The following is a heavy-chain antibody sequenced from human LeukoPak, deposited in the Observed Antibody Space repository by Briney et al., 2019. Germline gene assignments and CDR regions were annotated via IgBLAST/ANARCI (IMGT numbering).Heavy chain of an antibody. CDR1: GFTFSSYG. CDR2: ISGSGGST. J-gene: IGHJ6*03. D-gene: IGHD2-15*01. V-gene: IGHV3-23*01. Sequence: GGSLRLSCAASGFTFSSYGMSWVRQAPGKGLEWVSAISGSGGSTYYADSVKGRFTISRDNSKNTLHLQMNSLRAEDTAVYYCARGWYYYYMDVWGKGTTVTVSS. CDR3: ARGWYYYYMDV.